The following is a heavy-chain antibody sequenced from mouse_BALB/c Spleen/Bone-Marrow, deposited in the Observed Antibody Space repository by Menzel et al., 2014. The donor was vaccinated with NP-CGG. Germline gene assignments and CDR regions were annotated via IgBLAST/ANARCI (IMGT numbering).Heavy chain of an antibody. CDR1: GYTFRSYW. Sequence: QVQLKQSGPVLMKPGASVKISCKATGYTFRSYWIEWVKQRPGHGLEWIGEILPGSGNTHYNEKFKGKATFTADTSSNTAYMQLSSLTAEDSAVYYCTRQGFACWGQGTLVTVSA. CDR3: TRQGFAC. V-gene: IGHV1-9*01. J-gene: IGHJ3*01. CDR2: ILPGSGNT.